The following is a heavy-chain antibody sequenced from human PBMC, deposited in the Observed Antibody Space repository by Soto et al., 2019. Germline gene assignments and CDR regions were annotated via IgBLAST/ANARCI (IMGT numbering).Heavy chain of an antibody. Sequence: QLQLVQSGAEVRKPGASVTVSCRSSGDSFNDYYIHWVRQAHGQGCEWMGWINPNGGVTKYAQKFQGWVSVTSDTSVRTVYRQLSRLRSDDTAVYYCARESGRPTATLDYYYFYMDVWGTGTTVTVSS. D-gene: IGHD1-26*01. V-gene: IGHV1-2*04. CDR2: INPNGGVT. CDR3: ARESGRPTATLDYYYFYMDV. CDR1: GDSFNDYY. J-gene: IGHJ6*03.